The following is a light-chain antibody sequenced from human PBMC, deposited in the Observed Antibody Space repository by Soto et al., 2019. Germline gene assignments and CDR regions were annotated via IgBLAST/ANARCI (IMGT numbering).Light chain of an antibody. Sequence: EIVLTQSPAILSSCPGERATLSCRAIKSVGTYCAWYQHKPGQARRPPFYDASYRATGLPARFRGSASATDFTLSISSLQPEDFAVYYCQRRSNWPLTFRGGTKVEIK. V-gene: IGKV3-11*01. CDR3: QRRSNWPLT. CDR1: KSVGTY. J-gene: IGKJ4*01. CDR2: DAS.